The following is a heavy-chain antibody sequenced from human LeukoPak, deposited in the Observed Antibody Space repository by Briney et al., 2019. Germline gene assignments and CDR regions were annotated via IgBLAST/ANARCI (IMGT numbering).Heavy chain of an antibody. J-gene: IGHJ4*02. CDR2: INHSGST. CDR3: AGGSSGYYKFDY. CDR1: GGSVSSGSYY. V-gene: IGHV4-61*01. D-gene: IGHD3-22*01. Sequence: SETLSLTCTVSGGSVSSGSYYWSWIRQPPGKGLEWIGEINHSGSTNYNPSLKSRVTISVDTSKNQFSLKLSSVTAADTAVYYCAGGSSGYYKFDYWGQGTLVTVSS.